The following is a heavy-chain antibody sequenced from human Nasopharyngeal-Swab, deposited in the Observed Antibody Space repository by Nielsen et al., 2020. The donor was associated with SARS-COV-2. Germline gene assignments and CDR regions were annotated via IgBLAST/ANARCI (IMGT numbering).Heavy chain of an antibody. D-gene: IGHD3-10*01. J-gene: IGHJ6*03. Sequence: VRQMPGKGLEWIAEINHSGSTNYNPSLKSRVTISVDTSKNQFSLNLSSVTAADTAVYYCARVVMVRGVSYYYYMDVWGKGTTVTVSS. V-gene: IGHV4-34*01. CDR3: ARVVMVRGVSYYYYMDV. CDR2: INHSGST.